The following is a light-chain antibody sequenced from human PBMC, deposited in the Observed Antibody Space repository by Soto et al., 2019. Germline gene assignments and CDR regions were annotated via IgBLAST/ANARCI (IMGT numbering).Light chain of an antibody. J-gene: IGKJ1*01. CDR2: KAS. CDR1: QTISSW. Sequence: DIQMTHSPSTLSGYVGDRVTINCPASQTISSWLAWYQQKPGKAPKLLIYKASTLKSGVPSRFSGSGSGTEFNLTISSLQTDDFATYYCQHYNSYSEAFGQGTKVDIK. V-gene: IGKV1-5*03. CDR3: QHYNSYSEA.